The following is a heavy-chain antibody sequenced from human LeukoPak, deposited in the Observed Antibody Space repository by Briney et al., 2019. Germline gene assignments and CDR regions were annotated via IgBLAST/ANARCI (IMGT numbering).Heavy chain of an antibody. CDR1: GGSISAYY. CDR2: IYYSGST. CDR3: AGDLANWGNWYFDL. D-gene: IGHD7-27*01. V-gene: IGHV4-59*01. Sequence: PSETLSLTCTVSGGSISAYYWSWIRQPPGKGLEWIGCIYYSGSTNYNPSLKSRVTISVDTSKNQFSLKLSSVTAADTAMYYCAGDLANWGNWYFDLWGRGTLVTVSS. J-gene: IGHJ2*01.